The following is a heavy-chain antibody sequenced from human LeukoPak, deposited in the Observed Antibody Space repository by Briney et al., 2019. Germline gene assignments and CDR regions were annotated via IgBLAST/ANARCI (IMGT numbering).Heavy chain of an antibody. CDR1: GFTFSSYE. Sequence: GGSLRFSCAASGFTFSSYEMNWVRQAPGKGLEWVSYISSSASTIYYADSVKGRFTISRDNAKNSLYLQMNSLRAEDTGLYYCARSRGSWPDYFDYWGQGTLVTVTS. J-gene: IGHJ4*02. CDR2: ISSSASTI. V-gene: IGHV3-48*03. CDR3: ARSRGSWPDYFDY. D-gene: IGHD6-13*01.